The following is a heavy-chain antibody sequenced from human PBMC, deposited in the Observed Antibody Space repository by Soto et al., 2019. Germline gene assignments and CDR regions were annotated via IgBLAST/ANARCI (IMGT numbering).Heavy chain of an antibody. CDR1: GFSLSTSGVG. D-gene: IGHD6-19*01. CDR2: IYWDDDK. CDR3: AHRRGRGAVAGTCSHWFDP. V-gene: IGHV2-5*02. J-gene: IGHJ5*02. Sequence: QITLKESGPTLVKPTQTLTLTCTFSGFSLSTSGVGVGWIRQPPGKALEWLALIYWDDDKRYSPSLKSRLTITKDTSKNQVVLTMTNMDPVDTATYYCAHRRGRGAVAGTCSHWFDPWGQGTLVTVSS.